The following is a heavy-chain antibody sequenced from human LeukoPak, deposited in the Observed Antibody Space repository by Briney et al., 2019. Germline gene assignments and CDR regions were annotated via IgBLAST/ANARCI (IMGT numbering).Heavy chain of an antibody. CDR1: GFAFSGRE. CDR2: ISSNGKTI. Sequence: QPGGSLRLSCSASGFAFSGREMAGVRQAPGKGLEGVSYISSNGKTILHADSVKGRITISRDNAKKSLYLQLGGLRVEDSAFYYCVRASYTGFDLHFDQWGQGTLVTVSS. V-gene: IGHV3-48*03. J-gene: IGHJ4*02. CDR3: VRASYTGFDLHFDQ. D-gene: IGHD5-12*01.